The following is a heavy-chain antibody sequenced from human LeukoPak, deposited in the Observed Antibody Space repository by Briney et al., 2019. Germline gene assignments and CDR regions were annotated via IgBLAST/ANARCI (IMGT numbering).Heavy chain of an antibody. CDR3: ATPYCGAISCLDVFDV. J-gene: IGHJ3*01. V-gene: IGHV4-31*03. CDR2: IYYSGST. CDR1: GVSLSSDKYY. Sequence: SETLSLTCTVSGVSLSSDKYYWTWIRQRPGKGLVWIGHIYYSGSTSFNPSLKSRVSMSMDTSKSQFSLKLTSVTAADTAVYYCATPYCGAISCLDVFDVWGQGTVVTVSS. D-gene: IGHD2-21*01.